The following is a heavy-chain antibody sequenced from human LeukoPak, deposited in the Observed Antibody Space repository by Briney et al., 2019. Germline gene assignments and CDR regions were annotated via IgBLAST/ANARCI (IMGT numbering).Heavy chain of an antibody. D-gene: IGHD5-18*01. CDR1: GGSFSGYY. CDR3: ARGPLKYSYGFSGLDY. J-gene: IGHJ4*02. CDR2: INHSGST. V-gene: IGHV4-34*01. Sequence: SETLSLTCAVYGGSFSGYYWSWIRQPPGKGLEWIGEINHSGSTNYNPSLKSRVTISVDTSKNQFSLKLSSVTAADTAVYYCARGPLKYSYGFSGLDYWGRGTLVTVSS.